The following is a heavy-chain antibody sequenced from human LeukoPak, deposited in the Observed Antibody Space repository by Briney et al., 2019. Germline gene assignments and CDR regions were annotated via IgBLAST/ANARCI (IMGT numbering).Heavy chain of an antibody. Sequence: SETLSLTCTVSGGSVSSGSYYWSWIRQPPGTGLEWIGYIYYSGSTNYNPSLKSQVTISVDTSKNQFSLKLSSVTAADTAVYYCARDRAAMVDYWGQGTLVTVSS. CDR1: GGSVSSGSYY. J-gene: IGHJ4*02. V-gene: IGHV4-61*01. CDR2: IYYSGST. D-gene: IGHD5-18*01. CDR3: ARDRAAMVDY.